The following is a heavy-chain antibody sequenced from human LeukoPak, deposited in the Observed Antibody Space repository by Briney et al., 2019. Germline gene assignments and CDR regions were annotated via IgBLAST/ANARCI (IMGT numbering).Heavy chain of an antibody. J-gene: IGHJ4*02. CDR2: IIPIFGTA. D-gene: IGHD4-17*01. V-gene: IGHV1-69*05. Sequence: SVKVSCKASGGAFSSYAISWVRQAPGQGLEWMGGIIPIFGTANYAQKFQGRVTMTRDTSTSTVYMELSSLRSEDTAVYYCARGSIRDYFDYWGQGTLVTVSS. CDR3: ARGSIRDYFDY. CDR1: GGAFSSYA.